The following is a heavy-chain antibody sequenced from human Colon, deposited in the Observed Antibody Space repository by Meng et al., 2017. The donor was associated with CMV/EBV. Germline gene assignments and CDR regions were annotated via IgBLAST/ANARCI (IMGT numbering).Heavy chain of an antibody. Sequence: AGSGFTFTTYAMNWVRLAPGKGLEWVSAVSGGGDTTHYADSVKGRFTISRDNSKNIVYLQMNNLRAEDTAVYYCARGDQLLGRGGYWGQGTLVTVSS. D-gene: IGHD2-2*01. CDR3: ARGDQLLGRGGY. CDR2: VSGGGDTT. CDR1: GFTFTTYA. J-gene: IGHJ4*02. V-gene: IGHV3-23*01.